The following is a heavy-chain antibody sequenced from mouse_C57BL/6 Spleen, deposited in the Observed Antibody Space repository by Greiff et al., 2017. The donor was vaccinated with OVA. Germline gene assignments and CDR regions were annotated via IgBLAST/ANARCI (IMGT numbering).Heavy chain of an antibody. CDR1: GFTFSSYG. V-gene: IGHV5-6*01. J-gene: IGHJ1*03. D-gene: IGHD1-1*01. CDR2: ISSGGSYT. CDR3: ANNYGSSYEWYFDV. Sequence: EVMLVESGGDLVKPGGSLKLSCAASGFTFSSYGVSWVRQTPDKRLEWVATISSGGSYTYYPDSVKGRFTISRDNAKNTLYLQMSSLKSEDTAMYYCANNYGSSYEWYFDVWGTGTTVTVSS.